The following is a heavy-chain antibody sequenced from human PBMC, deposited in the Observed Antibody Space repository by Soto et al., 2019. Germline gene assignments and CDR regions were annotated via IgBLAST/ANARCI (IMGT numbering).Heavy chain of an antibody. CDR3: ARVFSPDSRSSGYYYYGMDV. J-gene: IGHJ6*02. Sequence: GGSLRLSCAASGFTFSSYWMHWVRQAPGKGLVWVSRINSDGSSTSYADSVKGRFTISRDNAKNTLYLQMNRLRAEDTAVYYCARVFSPDSRSSGYYYYGMDVWGQGTTVTVSS. CDR1: GFTFSSYW. D-gene: IGHD6-6*01. CDR2: INSDGSST. V-gene: IGHV3-74*01.